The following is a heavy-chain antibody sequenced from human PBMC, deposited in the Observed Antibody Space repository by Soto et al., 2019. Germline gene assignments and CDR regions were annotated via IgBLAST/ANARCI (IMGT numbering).Heavy chain of an antibody. J-gene: IGHJ4*02. Sequence: LRLSCAASGCICSDHNMHWVRQAPGKGLGRVAVISYDGTNKYYADSVKGRFTISRDNSGNTLSLQMNSLGAGDTAVYYCAKDRSNSWSFDYWGQGSLVTVSS. CDR2: ISYDGTNK. V-gene: IGHV3-30*18. CDR1: GCICSDHN. D-gene: IGHD6-13*01. CDR3: AKDRSNSWSFDY.